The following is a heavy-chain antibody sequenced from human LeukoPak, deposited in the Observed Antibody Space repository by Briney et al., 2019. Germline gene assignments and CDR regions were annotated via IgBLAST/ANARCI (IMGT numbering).Heavy chain of an antibody. J-gene: IGHJ3*02. CDR2: IYYSGST. CDR3: ARLYCSSTSCRIGHAFDI. Sequence: SETLSLTCTVSGGSISSGGYYWSWIRQHPGKGLEWIGYIYYSGSTYYNPSLKSRVTISVDTSKNQFSLKLSSVTAADTAVYYCARLYCSSTSCRIGHAFDIWGQGTMVTVSS. V-gene: IGHV4-31*03. D-gene: IGHD2-2*01. CDR1: GGSISSGGYY.